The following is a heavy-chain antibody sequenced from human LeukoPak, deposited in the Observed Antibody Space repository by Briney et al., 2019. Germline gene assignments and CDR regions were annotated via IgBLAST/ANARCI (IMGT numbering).Heavy chain of an antibody. Sequence: PGGSLRLSCAASGFTVSSNYMSWVRQAPGKGLEWVSVIYSGGSTYYADSVKGRFTISRDNSKNTLYLQMNSLRAEDTAVYYCASEPTVHTMVRGVVYYYYGMDVWGQGTTVTVSS. CDR2: IYSGGST. CDR3: ASEPTVHTMVRGVVYYYYGMDV. D-gene: IGHD3-10*01. CDR1: GFTVSSNY. J-gene: IGHJ6*02. V-gene: IGHV3-53*01.